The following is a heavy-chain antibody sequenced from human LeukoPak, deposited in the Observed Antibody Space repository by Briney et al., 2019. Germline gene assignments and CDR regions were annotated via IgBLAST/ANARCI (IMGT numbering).Heavy chain of an antibody. D-gene: IGHD6-13*01. Sequence: GGSLRLSCAASGFTFSSYAMSWVRQAPGKGLEWVSAISGSGDSTYYGDSVKGRFTISRDNSKNALYLQMNSLRAEDTAVYYCGKTRPRDSSSWSHGDYWGQGTLVTVSS. V-gene: IGHV3-23*01. CDR2: ISGSGDST. CDR3: GKTRPRDSSSWSHGDY. CDR1: GFTFSSYA. J-gene: IGHJ4*02.